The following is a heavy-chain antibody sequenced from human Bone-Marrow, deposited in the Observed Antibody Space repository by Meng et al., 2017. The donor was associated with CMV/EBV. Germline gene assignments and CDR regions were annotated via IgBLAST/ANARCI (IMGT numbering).Heavy chain of an antibody. V-gene: IGHV4-34*01. Sequence: SETLSLTCAVNGGSFSGYFWGWIRQPPGKGLEWIGEINHSGSTNYNPSLKSRVTIPVDMSKRHVYLQLNSVTAADTAVYYCARGKLRCSGGSCYSNWFDPWGLGTLVTVSS. CDR2: INHSGST. CDR1: GGSFSGYF. J-gene: IGHJ5*02. CDR3: ARGKLRCSGGSCYSNWFDP. D-gene: IGHD2-15*01.